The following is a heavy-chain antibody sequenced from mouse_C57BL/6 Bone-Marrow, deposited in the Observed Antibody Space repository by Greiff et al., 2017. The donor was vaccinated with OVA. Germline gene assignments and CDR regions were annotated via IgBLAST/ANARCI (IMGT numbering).Heavy chain of an antibody. CDR3: ARDDGYYERFAY. CDR1: GYTFTDYN. Sequence: EVQLVESGPELVKPGASVKIPCKASGYTFTDYNMDWVKQSHGKSLEWIGDINPNNGGTIYNQKFKGKATLTVDKSSSTAYMELRSLTSEDTAVYYCARDDGYYERFAYWGQGTLVTVSA. J-gene: IGHJ3*01. D-gene: IGHD2-3*01. V-gene: IGHV1-18*01. CDR2: INPNNGGT.